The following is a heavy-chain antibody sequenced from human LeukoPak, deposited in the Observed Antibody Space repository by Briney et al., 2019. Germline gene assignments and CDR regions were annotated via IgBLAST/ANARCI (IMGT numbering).Heavy chain of an antibody. J-gene: IGHJ5*02. CDR2: IIPIFGTA. CDR3: ARDRAGFWHGWFDP. CDR1: GGTFSSYA. Sequence: SVKVSCKASGGTFSSYAISWVRQAPGQGLEWMGGIIPIFGTANYAQKFQGRVTITADKSTSTAYMELSRLRSDDTAVYYCARDRAGFWHGWFDPWGQGTLVTVSS. V-gene: IGHV1-69*06. D-gene: IGHD3-3*01.